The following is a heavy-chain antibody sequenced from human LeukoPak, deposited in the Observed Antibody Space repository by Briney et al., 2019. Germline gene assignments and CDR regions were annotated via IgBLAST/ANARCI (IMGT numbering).Heavy chain of an antibody. D-gene: IGHD7-27*01. J-gene: IGHJ4*02. CDR2: IYTSGST. V-gene: IGHV4-61*02. CDR1: GGSISSGSYY. CDR3: ARDGGSLTGVDY. Sequence: PSETLSLTCTVSGGSISSGSYYWSWIRQPAGKGLEWIGRIYTSGSTNYNPSLKSRVTISVDTSKNQFSLKLSSVTAADTAVYYCARDGGSLTGVDYWGQGTLVTVSS.